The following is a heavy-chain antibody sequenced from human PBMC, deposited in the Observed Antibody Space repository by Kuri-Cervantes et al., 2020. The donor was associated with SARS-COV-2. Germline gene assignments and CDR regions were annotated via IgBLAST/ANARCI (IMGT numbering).Heavy chain of an antibody. Sequence: GSLRLSCTVSGGSISSHYWSWIRQPPGKGLEWIGFVYYSGSSKYNPPLKSRVTTSVDTSKNQFSLKLSSVTAADTAVYYCAREGVEAFDIWGQGTMVTVSS. V-gene: IGHV4-4*08. CDR1: GGSISSHY. CDR2: VYYSGSS. J-gene: IGHJ3*02. D-gene: IGHD1-1*01. CDR3: AREGVEAFDI.